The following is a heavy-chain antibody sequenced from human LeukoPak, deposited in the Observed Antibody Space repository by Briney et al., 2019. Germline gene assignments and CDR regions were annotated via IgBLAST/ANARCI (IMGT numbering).Heavy chain of an antibody. CDR3: ARGTYYYDSSGYSSWFDP. Sequence: ASVKVSCKASGGTFSSYAISWVRQAPGQGLEWKGGIIPIFGTANYAQKFQGRVTITADESTSTAYMELSSLRSEDTAVYYCARGTYYYDSSGYSSWFDPWGQGTLVTVSS. CDR2: IIPIFGTA. CDR1: GGTFSSYA. D-gene: IGHD3-22*01. V-gene: IGHV1-69*13. J-gene: IGHJ5*02.